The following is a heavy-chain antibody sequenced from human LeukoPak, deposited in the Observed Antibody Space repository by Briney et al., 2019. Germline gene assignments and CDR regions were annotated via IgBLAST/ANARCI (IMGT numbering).Heavy chain of an antibody. V-gene: IGHV3-53*01. CDR2: IYSGGST. D-gene: IGHD4-23*01. J-gene: IGHJ4*02. CDR3: ARDYGGHGYFDY. Sequence: GGSLRLSCAASGFTVSSNYMSWVRQAPGKGLEWVSVIYSGGSTYYADSVKGRFTLSRDNSKDTLSLQMNSLRAEDTAVYYCARDYGGHGYFDYWGQGTLVTVSS. CDR1: GFTVSSNY.